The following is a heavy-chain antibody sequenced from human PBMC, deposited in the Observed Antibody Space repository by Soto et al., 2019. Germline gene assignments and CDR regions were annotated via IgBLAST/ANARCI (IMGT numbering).Heavy chain of an antibody. CDR1: GFTFSSYD. CDR3: ARGMGIDYYYGMDV. J-gene: IGHJ6*02. Sequence: PGGSLRLSCAASGFTFSSYDMHWVRQATGKGLEWVSAIGTAGDTYYPGSVKGRFTISRENAKNSLYLQMNSPRAGDTAVYYCARGMGIDYYYGMDVWGQGTTVTVSS. CDR2: IGTAGDT. V-gene: IGHV3-13*01. D-gene: IGHD7-27*01.